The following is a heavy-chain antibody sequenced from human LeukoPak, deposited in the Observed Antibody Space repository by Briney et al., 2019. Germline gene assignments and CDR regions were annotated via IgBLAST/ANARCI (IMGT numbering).Heavy chain of an antibody. CDR3: ARDGHGGNSFDF. Sequence: ASVKVSCKASGCTFTGYYMHWVRQAPGQGVEWMGWINANSGGTDYAQKFQDRVTMTRDTSISTAYMELSRLTSDDTAVYYCARDGHGGNSFDFWGQGTLVTVSS. D-gene: IGHD4-23*01. CDR1: GCTFTGYY. J-gene: IGHJ4*02. CDR2: INANSGGT. V-gene: IGHV1-2*02.